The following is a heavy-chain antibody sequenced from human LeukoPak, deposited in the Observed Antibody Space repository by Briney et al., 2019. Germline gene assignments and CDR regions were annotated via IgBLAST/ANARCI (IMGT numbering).Heavy chain of an antibody. J-gene: IGHJ3*02. V-gene: IGHV5-51*01. CDR3: ARALTYDSSGQDDAFDI. D-gene: IGHD3-22*01. CDR1: GYSFTSYW. Sequence: GESLKISCKGSGYSFTSYWIGWVRQMPGKGLEWMGIIYPGDSDTRYSPSFQGRVTISADKSISTAYLQWSSLKASDTAMYYCARALTYDSSGQDDAFDIWGQGTMVTVSS. CDR2: IYPGDSDT.